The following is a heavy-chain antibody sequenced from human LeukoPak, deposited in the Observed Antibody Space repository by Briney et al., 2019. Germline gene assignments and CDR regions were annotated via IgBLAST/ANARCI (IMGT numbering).Heavy chain of an antibody. CDR3: ATLPPCPSDYSNCNYYNYYTDV. V-gene: IGHV4-39*01. CDR2: IYYSGST. Sequence: SETLSLTCTVSGGSISRSSYYWGWIRQPPGRGLEWLGSIYYSGSTYYNPSLKSPVTVSVDTSKNQYSLKLSSVTAADTAVDYCATLPPCPSDYSNCNYYNYYTDVWGKGTTVTVSS. CDR1: GGSISRSSYY. J-gene: IGHJ6*03. D-gene: IGHD4-11*01.